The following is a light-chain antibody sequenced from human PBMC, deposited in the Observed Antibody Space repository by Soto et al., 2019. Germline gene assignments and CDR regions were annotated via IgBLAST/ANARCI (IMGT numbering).Light chain of an antibody. CDR2: DAS. CDR1: QTINSY. Sequence: DIQMTQSPSSLSASVGDRVTITCRASQTINSYLNWYQQKPGKAPRLLIFDASSLQTGVPSRFSGSGSGTDFTLTITSLQPEDFATYFCQQSFGTPRTFGQGTKVEIK. V-gene: IGKV1-39*01. CDR3: QQSFGTPRT. J-gene: IGKJ1*01.